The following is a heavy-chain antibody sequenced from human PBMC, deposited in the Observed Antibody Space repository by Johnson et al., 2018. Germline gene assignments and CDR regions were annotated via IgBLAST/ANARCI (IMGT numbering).Heavy chain of an antibody. D-gene: IGHD3-16*01. J-gene: IGHJ6*02. CDR1: GFTSTTYA. CDR2: LTGSAGLS. Sequence: EVQLVESGGGLVPPGGSLRLSCAVSGFTSTTYAVTWVRQAPGTGLEWVSTLTGSAGLSYYAESVTGRFTISSDNSKNLLYLQMNSLRAGDTAVYYRARGGGDHYYYALDVWGHGTTVTVSS. CDR3: ARGGGDHYYYALDV. V-gene: IGHV3-23*04.